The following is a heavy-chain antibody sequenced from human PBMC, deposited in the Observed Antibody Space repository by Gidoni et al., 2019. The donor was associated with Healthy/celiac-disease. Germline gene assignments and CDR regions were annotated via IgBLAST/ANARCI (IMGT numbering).Heavy chain of an antibody. D-gene: IGHD4-17*01. V-gene: IGHV3-48*01. CDR3: ARFDIGRWLTLLDY. J-gene: IGHJ4*02. Sequence: EVQLVESGGGLVQPGGSLRLSCAASGFTFSSYSMNWVRQAPGKGLEWVSYISSSSSTIYYADSVKGRFTISRDNAKNSLYLQMNSLRAEDTAVYYCARFDIGRWLTLLDYWGQGTLVTVSS. CDR1: GFTFSSYS. CDR2: ISSSSSTI.